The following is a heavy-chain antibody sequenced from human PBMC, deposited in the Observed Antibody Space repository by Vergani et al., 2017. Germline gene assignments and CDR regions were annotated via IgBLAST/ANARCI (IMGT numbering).Heavy chain of an antibody. D-gene: IGHD3-10*01. CDR3: ARESSYYXGSGSYYKGAGMDV. CDR2: ISPILDRP. Sequence: QVQLVQSGAEVKKPGSSVQVSCKASGGTFIRYTISWVRQAPGQGLEWLGRISPILDRPNYAQKFHGRVTISADKSTSTAYMDLNSLTSGDTAVYYCARESSYYXGSGSYYKGAGMDVWSQGTTVTVSS. V-gene: IGHV1-69*08. J-gene: IGHJ6*02. CDR1: GGTFIRYT.